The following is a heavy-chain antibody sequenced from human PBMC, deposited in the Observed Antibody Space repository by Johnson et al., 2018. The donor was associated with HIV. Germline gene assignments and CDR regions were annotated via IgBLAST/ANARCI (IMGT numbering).Heavy chain of an antibody. Sequence: VQLVESGGGLVQPGGSLRLSCAASGFSVSASYMSWLRQAPGKALEWVSVIYRGGATYYAASVQGRFTISRDNSKNTLYLQMEGLRADDTALYYCARDKDYGGNHDAFDIWAKGQWSPSLQ. J-gene: IGHJ3*02. D-gene: IGHD4-23*01. CDR3: ARDKDYGGNHDAFDI. CDR2: IYRGGAT. CDR1: GFSVSASY. V-gene: IGHV3-66*01.